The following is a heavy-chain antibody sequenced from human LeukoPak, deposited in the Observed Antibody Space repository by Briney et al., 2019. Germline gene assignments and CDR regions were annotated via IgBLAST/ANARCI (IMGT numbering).Heavy chain of an antibody. V-gene: IGHV3-9*01. CDR2: ISWNSGSI. Sequence: PGGSLRLSCAASGFTFDDYAMHWVRQAPGKGLEWVSGISWNSGSIGYADSVKGRFTISRDNAKNSLYLQMNSLRAEDTALYYCAKDRLVSIAVAADDAFDIWGQGTMVTVSS. D-gene: IGHD6-19*01. J-gene: IGHJ3*02. CDR3: AKDRLVSIAVAADDAFDI. CDR1: GFTFDDYA.